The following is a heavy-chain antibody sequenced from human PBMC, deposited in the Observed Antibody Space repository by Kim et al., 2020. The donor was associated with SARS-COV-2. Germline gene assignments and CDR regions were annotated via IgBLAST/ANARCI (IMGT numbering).Heavy chain of an antibody. J-gene: IGHJ4*02. V-gene: IGHV3-23*01. Sequence: GGSLRLSCAASGFTFSSYAMSWVRQAPGKGLEWVSAISGSGGSTYYADSGKGRFTISRNNSKNTLYLQMNSLRAEDTAVYYCAKAGNVLRYFDWLLASGYWGQGTLVTVSS. D-gene: IGHD3-9*01. CDR3: AKAGNVLRYFDWLLASGY. CDR1: GFTFSSYA. CDR2: ISGSGGST.